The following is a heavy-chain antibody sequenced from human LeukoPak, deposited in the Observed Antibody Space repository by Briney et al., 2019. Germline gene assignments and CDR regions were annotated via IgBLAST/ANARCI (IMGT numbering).Heavy chain of an antibody. J-gene: IGHJ4*02. Sequence: SQTLSLTCTVSGGSISSGSYYWSWIRQPPGKGLEWIGYIYYSGRTNYNPALKSRVTISVDRSKTQFSLKLRSVIAADTAVYYCARVGWELLGPFDHWGQGTLVTVSS. V-gene: IGHV4-61*01. CDR1: GGSISSGSYY. CDR3: ARVGWELLGPFDH. D-gene: IGHD1-26*01. CDR2: IYYSGRT.